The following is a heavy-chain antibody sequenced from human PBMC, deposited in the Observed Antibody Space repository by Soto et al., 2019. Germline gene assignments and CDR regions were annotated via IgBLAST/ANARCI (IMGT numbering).Heavy chain of an antibody. CDR2: IYYSGST. D-gene: IGHD6-6*01. V-gene: IGHV4-39*01. CDR3: SRYSSSPNNFEC. Sequence: SETLSLTCTVSGGSISNSSYYWGWIRKPPVRGLEWIGSIYYSGSTYYNPSLESRVTISVDTSKNQCSLKLSSVTAADTAVYDCSRYSSSPNNFECWGKGTLVTVS. CDR1: GGSISNSSYY. J-gene: IGHJ4*02.